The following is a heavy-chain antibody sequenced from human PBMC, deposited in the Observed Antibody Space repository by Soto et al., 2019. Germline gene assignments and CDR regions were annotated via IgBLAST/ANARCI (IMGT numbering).Heavy chain of an antibody. CDR3: ARVSITMVRGVGETYYYYYMDV. CDR2: INHSGST. V-gene: IGHV4-34*01. CDR1: GGSFSGYY. D-gene: IGHD3-10*01. J-gene: IGHJ6*03. Sequence: QVQLQQWGAGLLKPSETLSLTCAVYGGSFSGYYWSWIRQPPGKGLEGIGEINHSGSTNYNPSLKSRVTIAVDTSTTRFSRRRSSVTAADTAVYYCARVSITMVRGVGETYYYYYMDVWGKGTTVTVSS.